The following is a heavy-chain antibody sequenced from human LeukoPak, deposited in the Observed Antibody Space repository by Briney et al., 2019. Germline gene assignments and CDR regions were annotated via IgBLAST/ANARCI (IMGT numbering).Heavy chain of an antibody. CDR3: AKSPPRGYGSRAFSADYYYGMDV. J-gene: IGHJ6*04. V-gene: IGHV3-30*18. Sequence: GRSVRLSCAASGFTFSSYGMHWVRQAPGKGLEWVAVISYDGSNKYYADSVKGRFTISRDNSKNTLYLQMNSLRAEDTAVYYCAKSPPRGYGSRAFSADYYYGMDVWGKGTTVTVSS. D-gene: IGHD3-10*01. CDR2: ISYDGSNK. CDR1: GFTFSSYG.